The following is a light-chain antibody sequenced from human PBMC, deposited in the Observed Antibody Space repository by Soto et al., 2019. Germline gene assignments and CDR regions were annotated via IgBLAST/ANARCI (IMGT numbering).Light chain of an antibody. V-gene: IGKV1-39*01. CDR3: QQNYGTPWT. Sequence: DIQMTQSPSSLSASVRDRLTITCRASQSISSYLNWYQQKPGKAPKLLIYAASSLQTGVPSRFSGSGSGTDFTLTISSLQPEDVATYYCQQNYGTPWTFGQGTKLEIK. CDR1: QSISSY. J-gene: IGKJ1*01. CDR2: AAS.